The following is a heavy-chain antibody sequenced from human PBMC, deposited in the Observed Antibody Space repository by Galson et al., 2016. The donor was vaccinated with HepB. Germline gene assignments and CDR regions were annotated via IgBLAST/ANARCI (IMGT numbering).Heavy chain of an antibody. J-gene: IGHJ4*02. CDR3: ARQYRGGPSDY. CDR2: VFRSGRV. Sequence: TLSLTCAVSGGSTTTSDWWSWVRQPPGQGLEWIGQVFRSGRVNYTPSLATRVTISIDTSNNYFSLRLTSVTAADTARYFCARQYRGGPSDYWGQGTLVIVSS. CDR1: GGSTTTSDW. V-gene: IGHV4-4*01. D-gene: IGHD5-12*01.